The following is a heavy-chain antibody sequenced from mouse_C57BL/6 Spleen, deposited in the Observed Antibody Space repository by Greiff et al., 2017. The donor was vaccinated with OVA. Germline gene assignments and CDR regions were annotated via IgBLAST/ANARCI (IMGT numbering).Heavy chain of an antibody. CDR1: GYTFTDYY. D-gene: IGHD2-5*01. CDR2: INPNNGGT. Sequence: EVQLQQSGPELVKPGASVKISCKASGYTFTDYYMNWVKQSHGKSLEWIGDINPNNGGTSYNQKFKGKATLTVDKSSSTDYMELRSLTSEDSAVYYCARCEAYYSNFVDAMDYWGQGTSVTVSS. CDR3: ARCEAYYSNFVDAMDY. J-gene: IGHJ4*01. V-gene: IGHV1-26*01.